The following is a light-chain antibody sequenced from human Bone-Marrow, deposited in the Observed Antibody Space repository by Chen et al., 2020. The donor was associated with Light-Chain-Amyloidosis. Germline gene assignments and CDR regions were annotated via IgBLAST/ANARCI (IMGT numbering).Light chain of an antibody. CDR2: DDS. Sequence: SYVLTQPSSVSVAPGQTATIACGGNNIGSTSVYWYQQTPGQAPLLVVYDDSDRPSGTPQRLSGSKSGNTATLTISRVDAGDEADYYCQVWDRGSDRPVFGGGTKLTGL. V-gene: IGLV3-21*02. CDR3: QVWDRGSDRPV. CDR1: NIGSTS. J-gene: IGLJ3*02.